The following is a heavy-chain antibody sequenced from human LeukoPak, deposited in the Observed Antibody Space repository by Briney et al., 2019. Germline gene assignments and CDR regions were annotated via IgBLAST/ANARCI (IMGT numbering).Heavy chain of an antibody. J-gene: IGHJ6*03. CDR1: GYTFISYG. Sequence: GASVKVSCKASGYTFISYGITWVRQAPGQGLEWMGWISTYNGNTNYAQKLQGRVTMTTDTSTSTAYMELRSLRSDDTAVYYCARVGNPVFYYYMDVRGKGATATVSS. CDR2: ISTYNGNT. D-gene: IGHD1-14*01. CDR3: ARVGNPVFYYYMDV. V-gene: IGHV1-18*01.